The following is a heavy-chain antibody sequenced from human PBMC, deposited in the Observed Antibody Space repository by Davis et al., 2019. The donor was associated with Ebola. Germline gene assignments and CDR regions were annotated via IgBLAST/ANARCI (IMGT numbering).Heavy chain of an antibody. D-gene: IGHD1-26*01. CDR1: GYTFTSYG. V-gene: IGHV1-2*02. Sequence: ASVKVSCKASGYTFTSYGISWVRQAPGQGLEWMGWINPNSGGTNYAQKFQGRVTMTRDTSISTAFMELSRLRSDDTAVYYCAISGSYRGRYFDYWGQGTLVTVSS. J-gene: IGHJ4*02. CDR2: INPNSGGT. CDR3: AISGSYRGRYFDY.